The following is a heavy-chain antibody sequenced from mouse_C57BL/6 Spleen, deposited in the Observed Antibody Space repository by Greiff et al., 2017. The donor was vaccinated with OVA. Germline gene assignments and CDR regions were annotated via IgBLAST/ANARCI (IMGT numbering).Heavy chain of an antibody. D-gene: IGHD2-1*01. CDR2: IYPRSGNT. V-gene: IGHV1-81*01. CDR3: ARRGGKNGNCEDLDY. CDR1: GYTFTSYG. Sequence: VQLQQSGAELARPGASVKLSCKASGYTFTSYGLSWVKQRTGQGLAWIGEIYPRSGNTYSNEKFKGKATLTADKSSSTAYMELRSLTSEDSAVYFCARRGGKNGNCEDLDYWGQGTTLTVSS. J-gene: IGHJ2*01.